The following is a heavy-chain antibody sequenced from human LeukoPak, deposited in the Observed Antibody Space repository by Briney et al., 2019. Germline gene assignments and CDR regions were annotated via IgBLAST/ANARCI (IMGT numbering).Heavy chain of an antibody. J-gene: IGHJ4*02. CDR1: GFTFSSYS. V-gene: IGHV3-21*04. D-gene: IGHD1-1*01. Sequence: PGGSLRLSCAASGFTFSSYSMNWVRQAPGKGLEWVSSISSSSSYIYYADSVKGRFTISRDNAKNSLYLQMNSLRAEDTAVYYCARDPAGTTGFDYWGQGTLVTVSS. CDR2: ISSSSSYI. CDR3: ARDPAGTTGFDY.